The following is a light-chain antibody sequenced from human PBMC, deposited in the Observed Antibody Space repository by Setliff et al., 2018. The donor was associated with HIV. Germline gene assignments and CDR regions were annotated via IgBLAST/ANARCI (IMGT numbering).Light chain of an antibody. CDR2: NVD. Sequence: QSVLTQPASVSGSPGQSITISCTGTSSDIGSSNFVSWYQQHPGEAPKVMIYNVDKRPSGVSNRFSGSKSGNTASLTISGLQTEDEADYYCSSYSINNLYVFATGTKV. CDR3: SSYSINNLYV. V-gene: IGLV2-14*03. CDR1: SSDIGSSNF. J-gene: IGLJ1*01.